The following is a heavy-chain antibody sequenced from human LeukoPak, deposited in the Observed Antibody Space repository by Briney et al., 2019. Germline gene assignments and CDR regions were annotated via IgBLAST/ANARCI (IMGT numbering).Heavy chain of an antibody. CDR2: IYYSGST. CDR1: GGSISSSSYY. Sequence: PSETLSLTCTVSGGSISSSSYYWGWIRQPPGKGLEWIGSIYYSGSTYYNPSLKSRVTISVDTSKNQFSLKLSSVTAADTAVYYCARTAGDFWSGFLSGFDYWGQGTLVTVSS. D-gene: IGHD3-3*01. V-gene: IGHV4-39*01. CDR3: ARTAGDFWSGFLSGFDY. J-gene: IGHJ4*02.